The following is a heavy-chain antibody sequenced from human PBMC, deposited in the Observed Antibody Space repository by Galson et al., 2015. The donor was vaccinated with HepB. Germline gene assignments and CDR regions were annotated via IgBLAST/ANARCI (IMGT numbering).Heavy chain of an antibody. CDR3: AREEGSSSHYYGMDV. CDR1: GYSFTSYW. Sequence: QSGAEVKKPGESLKISCKGSGYSFTSYWIGWVRQMPGKGLEWMGIIYPGDSDTRYSPSFQGQVTISADKSISTAYLQWSSLKASDTAMYYCAREEGSSSHYYGMDVWGQGTTVTVSS. V-gene: IGHV5-51*01. CDR2: IYPGDSDT. D-gene: IGHD6-6*01. J-gene: IGHJ6*02.